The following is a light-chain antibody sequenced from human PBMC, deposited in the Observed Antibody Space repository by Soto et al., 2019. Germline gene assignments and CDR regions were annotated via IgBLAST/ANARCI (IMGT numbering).Light chain of an antibody. CDR1: QSVSNN. V-gene: IGKV3-15*01. CDR2: AAS. Sequence: EIVMTQSPAALSVSPGERATLSCRASQSVSNNLAWYQQKPGQAPRLLIYAASTRATGVPARFSGSGSGTDFTLSISSLQSEDFAVYYCQQYNNWPRMFGQGTKWIS. CDR3: QQYNNWPRM. J-gene: IGKJ1*01.